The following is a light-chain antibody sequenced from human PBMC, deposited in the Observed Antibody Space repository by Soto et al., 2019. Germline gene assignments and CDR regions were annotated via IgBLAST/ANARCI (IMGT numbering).Light chain of an antibody. V-gene: IGLV1-40*01. CDR1: SSNIGARFD. CDR3: QSYDSSLRGYV. CDR2: ANG. J-gene: IGLJ1*01. Sequence: QSALTQPPSVSGAPGQRVTVSCTGSSSNIGARFDVHWYQQLPGTAPRLLIYANGNRPSGVPDRFSGSKSGTSASLAITGLQAEDEADYYCQSYDSSLRGYVFGTGTKGTVL.